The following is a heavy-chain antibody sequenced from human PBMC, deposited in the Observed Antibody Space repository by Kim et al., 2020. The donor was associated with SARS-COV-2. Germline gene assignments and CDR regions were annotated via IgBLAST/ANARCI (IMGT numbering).Heavy chain of an antibody. D-gene: IGHD3-22*01. CDR3: ASHPMRVDTTLYYMDV. Sequence: ASVKVSCKASGYTFTSYYMHWVRQAPGQGLEWMGIINPSGGSTSYAQKFQGRVTMTRDTSTSTVYMELSSLRSEDTAVYYCASHPMRVDTTLYYMDVWGKGTTVTVSS. CDR2: INPSGGST. CDR1: GYTFTSYY. V-gene: IGHV1-46*01. J-gene: IGHJ6*03.